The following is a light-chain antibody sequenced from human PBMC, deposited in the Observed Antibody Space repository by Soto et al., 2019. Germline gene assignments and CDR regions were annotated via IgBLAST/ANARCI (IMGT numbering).Light chain of an antibody. CDR3: QQLNSYPRT. CDR2: AAS. J-gene: IGKJ1*01. Sequence: IQLTQSPSSLSASVGDRVTITCRASQGISSYLAWYQQKPGKAPKLLIYAASTLQSGVPSRFGGSGSGTDFTLTISSLQPEDFATYYCQQLNSYPRTFGQGTKV. CDR1: QGISSY. V-gene: IGKV1-9*01.